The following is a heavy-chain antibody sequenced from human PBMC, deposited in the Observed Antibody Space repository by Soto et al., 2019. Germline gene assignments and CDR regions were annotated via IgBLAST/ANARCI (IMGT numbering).Heavy chain of an antibody. Sequence: PSETLSLTCAVSGGSISSGGYSWSWIRQPPGKGLEWIGYIYHSGSTYYNPSLKSRVTISVDTSKNQFSLKLSSVTAADTAVYYCARPRRGSSSAGYDYWGQGTLVTVSS. J-gene: IGHJ4*02. CDR1: GGSISSGGYS. CDR2: IYHSGST. D-gene: IGHD6-6*01. CDR3: ARPRRGSSSAGYDY. V-gene: IGHV4-30-2*03.